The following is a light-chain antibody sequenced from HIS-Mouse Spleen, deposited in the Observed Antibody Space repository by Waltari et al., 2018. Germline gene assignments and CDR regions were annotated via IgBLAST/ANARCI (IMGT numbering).Light chain of an antibody. J-gene: IGKJ1*01. CDR1: QGISSY. CDR3: QQLNSYPPT. V-gene: IGKV1-9*01. CDR2: AAS. Sequence: DIQLTQSPSFLSASVGDRVTITCRARQGISSYLAWYQQKPGKAPKLLIYAASTLQSGVPSRFSGSGSGTEFTITISSLQPEDFATYYCQQLNSYPPTFGQGTKVEIK.